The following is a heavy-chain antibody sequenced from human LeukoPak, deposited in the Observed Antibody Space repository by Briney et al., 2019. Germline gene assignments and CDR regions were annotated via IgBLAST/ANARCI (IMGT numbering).Heavy chain of an antibody. Sequence: PGGSLRLSCAASGFTFSSYSMNWVRQAPGKGLEWVSSISSSSSYIYYADSVKGRFTISRDNSKNMLYLQMNSLRAEDTAVYYCASTEIGSPPAFDIWGQGTMVTVSS. CDR2: ISSSSSYI. D-gene: IGHD1-26*01. CDR3: ASTEIGSPPAFDI. CDR1: GFTFSSYS. J-gene: IGHJ3*02. V-gene: IGHV3-21*04.